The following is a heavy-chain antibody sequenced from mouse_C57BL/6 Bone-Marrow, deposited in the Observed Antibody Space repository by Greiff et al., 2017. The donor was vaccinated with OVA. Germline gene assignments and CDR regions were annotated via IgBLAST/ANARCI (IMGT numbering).Heavy chain of an antibody. CDR1: GYAFSSSW. Sequence: VQLQESGPELVKPGASVKISCKASGYAFSSSWMNWVKQRPGKGLEWIGRIYPGDGDTNYNGKFKGKATLTADKSSSTAYMQLSSLTSEDSAVYYCTTKSNYCYAMDYWGQGTSVTVSS. V-gene: IGHV1-82*01. J-gene: IGHJ4*01. CDR3: TTKSNYCYAMDY. D-gene: IGHD2-5*01. CDR2: IYPGDGDT.